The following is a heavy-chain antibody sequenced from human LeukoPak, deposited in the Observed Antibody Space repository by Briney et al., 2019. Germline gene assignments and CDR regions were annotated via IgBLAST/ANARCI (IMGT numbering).Heavy chain of an antibody. CDR1: GFTFSSYS. V-gene: IGHV3-48*01. CDR2: ISSSSSTI. D-gene: IGHD3-10*01. CDR3: ARLPLWFGTPLYYFDY. J-gene: IGHJ4*02. Sequence: GGSLRLSCADSGFTFSSYSMNWVRQAPGKGLEWISYISSSSSTIYYADSVKGRFTVSRDNAKNSLYLQMNSLRAEDTAVYYCARLPLWFGTPLYYFDYWGQGTLVTVSS.